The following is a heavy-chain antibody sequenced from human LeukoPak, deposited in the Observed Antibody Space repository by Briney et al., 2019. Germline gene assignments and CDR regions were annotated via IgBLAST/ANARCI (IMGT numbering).Heavy chain of an antibody. CDR3: ARDRVAGRGIDY. V-gene: IGHV3-23*01. Sequence: GGSLRLSCAASGFTFSSYAMSWVRQAPGKGLEWVSAISGSGGSTYYADSVKGRFTISRDNSKNTLYLQMNSLRAEDTAVYYCARDRVAGRGIDYWGQGTLVTVSS. CDR1: GFTFSSYA. J-gene: IGHJ4*02. D-gene: IGHD6-19*01. CDR2: ISGSGGST.